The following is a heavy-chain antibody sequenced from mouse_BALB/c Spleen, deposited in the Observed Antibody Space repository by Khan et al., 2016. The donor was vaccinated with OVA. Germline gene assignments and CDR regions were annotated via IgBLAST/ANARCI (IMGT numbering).Heavy chain of an antibody. V-gene: IGHV14-3*02. CDR2: TDPANGNT. CDR1: GYNIKDIY. Sequence: VRLQQSGAELVKPAASLKLSCTASGYNIKDIYIHWVKQRPEKGLERIRRTDPANGNTKYDPKFQGQATITADTSSNTAYLQLSSLTSEDTADYYGRISTINEWGQGTTLTVSS. J-gene: IGHJ2*01. CDR3: RISTINE.